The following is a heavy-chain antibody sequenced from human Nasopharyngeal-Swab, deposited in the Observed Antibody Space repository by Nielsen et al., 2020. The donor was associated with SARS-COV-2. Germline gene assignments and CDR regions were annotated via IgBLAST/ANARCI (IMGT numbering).Heavy chain of an antibody. D-gene: IGHD3-10*01. Sequence: GESLKISCSASGFTFSSYAMHWVRQAPGKGLEYVSAISSNGGSTYYADSVKGRFTISRDNSKNTLYLQMSSLRAEDTAVYYCAKSRVWFGELIRYFDYWGQGTLVTVSS. CDR2: ISSNGGST. J-gene: IGHJ4*02. V-gene: IGHV3-64D*06. CDR1: GFTFSSYA. CDR3: AKSRVWFGELIRYFDY.